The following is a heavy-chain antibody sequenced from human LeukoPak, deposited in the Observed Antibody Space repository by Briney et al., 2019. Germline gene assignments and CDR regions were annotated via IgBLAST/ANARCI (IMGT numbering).Heavy chain of an antibody. V-gene: IGHV3-48*01. J-gene: IGHJ6*02. CDR1: GFTFSSYS. Sequence: GGSLRLSCAASGFTFSSYSMNWVRQAPGKGLEWVSYISSSSSTIYYADSVKGRFTISRDNSKNTLYLQMNSLRAEDTAVYYCASRTVTASSSYYGLDVWGQGTTVTVSS. D-gene: IGHD4-17*01. CDR2: ISSSSSTI. CDR3: ASRTVTASSSYYGLDV.